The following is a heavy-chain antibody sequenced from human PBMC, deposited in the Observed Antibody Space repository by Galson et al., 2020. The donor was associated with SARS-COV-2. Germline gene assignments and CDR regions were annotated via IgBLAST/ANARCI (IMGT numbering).Heavy chain of an antibody. Sequence: GGSLRLSCAASGFTFSSYSMNWVRQAPGKGLEWVSSISSSSSYIYYADSVKGRFTISRDNAKNSLYLQMNSLRAEDTAVCYCASDSSGWHYYYYMDVWGKGTTVTVSS. J-gene: IGHJ6*03. V-gene: IGHV3-21*01. CDR2: ISSSSSYI. D-gene: IGHD6-19*01. CDR3: ASDSSGWHYYYYMDV. CDR1: GFTFSSYS.